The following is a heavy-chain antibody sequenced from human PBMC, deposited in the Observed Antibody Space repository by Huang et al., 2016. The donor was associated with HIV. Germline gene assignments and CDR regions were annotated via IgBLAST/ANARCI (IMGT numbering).Heavy chain of an antibody. V-gene: IGHV7-4-1*02. J-gene: IGHJ4*02. CDR1: GYTFRRSA. Sequence: QVQLVQSASELKMPGASVKISCKTSGYTFRRSAMNWVRQAPGQGLEWMGWINTNTGNPTYAPGLAGRVVFSLDTSVNTAYLQISTLKAEDTAVYYCVRDASAYYPLYYFDFWGQGTLVTVSS. CDR2: INTNTGNP. D-gene: IGHD3-3*01. CDR3: VRDASAYYPLYYFDF.